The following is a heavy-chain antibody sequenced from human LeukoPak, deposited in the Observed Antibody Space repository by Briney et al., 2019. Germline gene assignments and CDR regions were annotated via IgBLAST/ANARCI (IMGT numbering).Heavy chain of an antibody. CDR1: GGTFSSYA. CDR3: ARARGADAGNDY. V-gene: IGHV1-69*01. Sequence: GSSVKVSCKASGGTFSSYAISWVRQAPGQGLEWMGGIIPIFGTANYAQKFQGRVTITADESTSTAYMELSRLRSDDTAVYYCARARGADAGNDYWGQGTLVTVSS. CDR2: IIPIFGTA. D-gene: IGHD3-10*01. J-gene: IGHJ4*02.